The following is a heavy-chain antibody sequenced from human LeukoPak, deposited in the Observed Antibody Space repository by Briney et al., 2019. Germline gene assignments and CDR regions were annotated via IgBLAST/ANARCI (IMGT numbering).Heavy chain of an antibody. V-gene: IGHV1-24*01. J-gene: IGHJ6*02. CDR1: GSTLTELS. CDR2: FDPEEGET. Sequence: ASVKVSCKVSGSTLTELSMHWVRQVPGKGLEWMGGFDPEEGETIYAQKFQGRVIMTGDTSTDTAYMELSSLRSEDTAVYYCATDGSGDHKYDYGMDVWGQGTTVTVSS. CDR3: ATDGSGDHKYDYGMDV. D-gene: IGHD4-17*01.